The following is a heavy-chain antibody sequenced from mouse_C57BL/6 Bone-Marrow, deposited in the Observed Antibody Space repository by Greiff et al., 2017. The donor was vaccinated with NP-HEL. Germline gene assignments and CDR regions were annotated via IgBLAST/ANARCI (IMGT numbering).Heavy chain of an antibody. CDR2: INTDGGST. V-gene: IGHV5-2*01. CDR1: EYEFPSHD. Sequence: EVMLVESGGGLVQPGESLKLSCESNEYEFPSHDMSWVRKTPEKRLELVAAINTDGGSTNYTDTMEGQFIITRDNTKKTLYLQMSSVGSEDTALYYCERLPPDYWGQGTTLTVSS. J-gene: IGHJ2*01. CDR3: ERLPPDY.